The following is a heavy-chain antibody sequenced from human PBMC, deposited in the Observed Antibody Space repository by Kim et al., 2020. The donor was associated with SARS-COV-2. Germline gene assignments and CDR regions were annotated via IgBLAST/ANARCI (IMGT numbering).Heavy chain of an antibody. V-gene: IGHV4-39*01. Sequence: SETLSLTCTVSGGSISSSSYYWGWIRQPPGKGLEWIGSIYYSGSTYYNPSLKSRVTISVDTSKNQFSLKLSSVTAADTAVYYCARRIGCSSTSCYGRFDP. CDR1: GGSISSSSYY. CDR2: IYYSGST. J-gene: IGHJ5*02. CDR3: ARRIGCSSTSCYGRFDP. D-gene: IGHD2-2*01.